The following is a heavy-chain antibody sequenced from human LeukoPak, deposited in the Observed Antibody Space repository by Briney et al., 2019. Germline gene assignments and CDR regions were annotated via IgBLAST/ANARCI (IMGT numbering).Heavy chain of an antibody. CDR2: IKQDGSEK. CDR3: ARDPPFDAFDI. V-gene: IGHV3-7*03. CDR1: GFTFSSYW. Sequence: GGSLRLSCAASGFTFSSYWMSWVRQAPGKGLEWVANIKQDGSEKYYVDSVKGRFTTSRDNAKNSLYLQMNSLRAEDTAVYYCARDPPFDAFDIWGQGTMVTVSS. J-gene: IGHJ3*02.